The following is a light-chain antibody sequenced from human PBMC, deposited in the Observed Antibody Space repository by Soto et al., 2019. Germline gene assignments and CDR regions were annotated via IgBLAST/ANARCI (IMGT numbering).Light chain of an antibody. CDR3: QQTFSNPL. CDR1: QSIAGF. Sequence: DIQMTQSPSSLSASVGDRVTIACRASQSIAGFLNWYQQKPWKAHDLLIYATSSLHSGVTPRFSGRGSGADFNLTLSPLQPEDSPTYFCQQTFSNPLFGHRT. CDR2: ATS. V-gene: IGKV1-39*01. J-gene: IGKJ5*01.